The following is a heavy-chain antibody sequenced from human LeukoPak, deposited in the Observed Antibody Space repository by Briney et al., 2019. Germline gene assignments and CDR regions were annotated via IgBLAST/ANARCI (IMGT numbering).Heavy chain of an antibody. CDR1: GYTFTSNY. D-gene: IGHD6-13*01. CDR2: INPNSGGT. Sequence: ASVKVSCKASGYTFTSNYIHWVRQAPGQGLEWMGRINPNSGGTEYAQKFQGRVTMTTDTSINTAYLELSRLRSDDTAVYYCARGYSSSWLDYWGQGTLVTVSS. V-gene: IGHV1-2*06. CDR3: ARGYSSSWLDY. J-gene: IGHJ4*02.